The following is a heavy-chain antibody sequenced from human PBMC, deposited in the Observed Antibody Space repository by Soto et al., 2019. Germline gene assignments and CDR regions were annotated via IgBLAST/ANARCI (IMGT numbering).Heavy chain of an antibody. J-gene: IGHJ6*02. Sequence: SQTLSLTCAISGDSVSSNSAAWNWIRQSPSRGLEWLGRTYYRSKWHNDYAVSVKSRITINPDTSKNQFSLQLNSVTPEDTAVYYFVRQSSNDREYFGLDVWGQGSTVTVSS. CDR1: GDSVSSNSAA. CDR2: TYYRSKWHN. V-gene: IGHV6-1*01. D-gene: IGHD3-9*01. CDR3: VRQSSNDREYFGLDV.